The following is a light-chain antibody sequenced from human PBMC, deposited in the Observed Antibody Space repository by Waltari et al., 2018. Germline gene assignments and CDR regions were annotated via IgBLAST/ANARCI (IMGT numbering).Light chain of an antibody. CDR1: QSISSSY. Sequence: EIVLTQSPGTLSLSPGERGTLPCRASQSISSSYLAWYQQKPGQAPRLLTYGASSRATGIPDRFSGSGSGTDFTLTISGLEPEDFAVYYCQQYGSSPRAFGQGTKVEIK. V-gene: IGKV3-20*01. CDR3: QQYGSSPRA. J-gene: IGKJ1*01. CDR2: GAS.